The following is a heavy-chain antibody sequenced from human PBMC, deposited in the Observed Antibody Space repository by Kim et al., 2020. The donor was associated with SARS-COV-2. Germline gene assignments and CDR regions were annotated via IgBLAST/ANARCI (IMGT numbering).Heavy chain of an antibody. CDR3: ARSMSGSRSGYYTDAFDI. J-gene: IGHJ3*02. D-gene: IGHD3-3*01. V-gene: IGHV3-11*06. Sequence: TGRFTISRANAKNSLYLQMNGLRAEDTAVYYCARSMSGSRSGYYTDAFDIWGQGTMVTVSS.